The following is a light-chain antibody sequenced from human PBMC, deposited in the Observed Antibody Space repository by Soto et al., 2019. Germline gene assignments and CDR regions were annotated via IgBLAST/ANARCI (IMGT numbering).Light chain of an antibody. CDR2: AAS. J-gene: IGKJ2*01. CDR3: QQSYSTPPRYT. CDR1: QSISSF. V-gene: IGKV1-39*01. Sequence: DIQMTPSPSSLSASVGDRVTITCRASQSISSFLNWYQQKPGKAPKVLIYAASRLESGVPSRFSGSGSGTDFTLTISSLQPEDYATYYCQQSYSTPPRYTFGQGTKVDIK.